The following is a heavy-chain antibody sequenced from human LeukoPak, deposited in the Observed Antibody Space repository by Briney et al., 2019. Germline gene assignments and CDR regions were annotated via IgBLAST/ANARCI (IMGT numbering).Heavy chain of an antibody. CDR1: GYTFTSYG. J-gene: IGHJ4*02. CDR3: ATGGYCSSTSCRTAFDY. CDR2: ISAYNGNT. V-gene: IGHV1-18*01. D-gene: IGHD2-2*01. Sequence: ALVKVSCKASGYTFTSYGISWVRQAPGQGLEWMGWISAYNGNTNYAQKLQGRVTMTTDTSTSTAYMELRSLRSDDTAVYYCATGGYCSSTSCRTAFDYWGQGTLVTVSS.